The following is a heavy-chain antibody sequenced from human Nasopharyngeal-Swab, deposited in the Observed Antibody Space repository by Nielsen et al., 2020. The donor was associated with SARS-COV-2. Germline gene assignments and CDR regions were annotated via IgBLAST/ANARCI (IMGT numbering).Heavy chain of an antibody. CDR3: AKGENGGDP. D-gene: IGHD2-8*01. J-gene: IGHJ5*02. V-gene: IGHV3-23*01. Sequence: GESLKISCAASGFNFHYYAMNWVRQAQGKGLEWVAGISVTGGTTWYADFARGRFTISRDNSKNTVFLQMDSLRVDDTAIYYCAKGENGGDPWGQGTLVTVSS. CDR2: ISVTGGTT. CDR1: GFNFHYYA.